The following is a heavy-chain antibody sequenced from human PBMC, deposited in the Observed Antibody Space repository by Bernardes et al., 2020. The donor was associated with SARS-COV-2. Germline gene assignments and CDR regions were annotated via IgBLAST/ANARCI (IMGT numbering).Heavy chain of an antibody. CDR2: IPYAGDNK. CDR1: GFTFTDHA. V-gene: IGHV3-30-3*01. CDR3: ARENCGTTSCYTFFDY. Sequence: GGSLRLSCVASGFTFTDHALHWVRQAPGKGLEWVAPIPYAGDNKYYADSVKGRFTVSRDNSKNTVYLQMNSLTAEDTAVYYCARENCGTTSCYTFFDYWGQGTLVTVSS. D-gene: IGHD2-2*02. J-gene: IGHJ4*02.